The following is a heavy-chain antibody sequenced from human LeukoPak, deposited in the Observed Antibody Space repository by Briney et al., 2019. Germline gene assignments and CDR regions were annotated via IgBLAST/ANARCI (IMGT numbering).Heavy chain of an antibody. CDR2: ISYDGSNK. Sequence: GGSLRLSCAASGFTFSAYGIHWVRQAPGKGLEWVAVISYDGSNKYYVDSVKGRFTISRDNSKNTLYLQMNSLRAEDTAVYYCAKAQFGERNLLFDYWGQGTLVTVSS. CDR3: AKAQFGERNLLFDY. CDR1: GFTFSAYG. D-gene: IGHD3-10*01. V-gene: IGHV3-30*18. J-gene: IGHJ4*02.